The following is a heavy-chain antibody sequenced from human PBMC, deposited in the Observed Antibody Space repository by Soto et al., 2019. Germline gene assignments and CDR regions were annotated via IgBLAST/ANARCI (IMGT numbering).Heavy chain of an antibody. CDR1: GGSISSYY. V-gene: IGHV4-59*01. J-gene: IGHJ4*02. CDR2: IYYSGST. Sequence: SETLSLTCTVSGGSISSYYWSWIRQPPGKGLEWIGYIYYSGSTNYNPSLKSRVTISVDTSKNQFSLKLSSVTAADTAVYYCERHADYGDVWDYWGQGTLVTVSS. D-gene: IGHD4-17*01. CDR3: ERHADYGDVWDY.